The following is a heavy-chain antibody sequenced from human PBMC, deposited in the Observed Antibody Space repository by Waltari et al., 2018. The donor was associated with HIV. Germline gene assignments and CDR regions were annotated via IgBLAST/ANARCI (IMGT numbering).Heavy chain of an antibody. Sequence: EVQLVQSGVEVKKPGESLKISCQASGYSFSLYWIGWVRQMPGKGLELMGILYPSDSNIRYSPSFQGQVTISADKSITTAYLQWSSLRASDTAMYYCARADYGAGKAFDIWGQGTMVTVSS. CDR2: LYPSDSNI. CDR1: GYSFSLYW. D-gene: IGHD4-17*01. CDR3: ARADYGAGKAFDI. J-gene: IGHJ3*02. V-gene: IGHV5-51*01.